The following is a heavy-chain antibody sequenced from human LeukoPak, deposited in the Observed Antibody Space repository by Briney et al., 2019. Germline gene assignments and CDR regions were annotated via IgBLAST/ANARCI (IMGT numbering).Heavy chain of an antibody. J-gene: IGHJ4*02. CDR1: GYSISSGYY. Sequence: SETLSLTCTVSGYSISSGYYWGWIRQPPGKGLEWIGSIYHSGSTYYNPSLKSRVTISVDTSKNQFSLKLSSVTAADTAVYYCAREPVYSSSDHFDYWGQGTLVTVSS. CDR3: AREPVYSSSDHFDY. CDR2: IYHSGST. V-gene: IGHV4-38-2*02. D-gene: IGHD6-6*01.